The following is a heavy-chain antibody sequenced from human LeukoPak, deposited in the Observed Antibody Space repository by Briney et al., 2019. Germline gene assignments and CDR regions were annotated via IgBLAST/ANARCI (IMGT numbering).Heavy chain of an antibody. CDR2: IKSKTDGGTT. V-gene: IGHV3-15*01. Sequence: GGSLRLSCAASGFTFSNAWMSWVRQAPGKGLEWVGRIKSKTDGGTTDYAAPVKGRFTISRDDSKNTLYLQMNNLKTEDTAVYYCTTVSDDYYDSSGYSRSVVDYWGQGTLVTVSS. CDR3: TTVSDDYYDSSGYSRSVVDY. J-gene: IGHJ4*02. CDR1: GFTFSNAW. D-gene: IGHD3-22*01.